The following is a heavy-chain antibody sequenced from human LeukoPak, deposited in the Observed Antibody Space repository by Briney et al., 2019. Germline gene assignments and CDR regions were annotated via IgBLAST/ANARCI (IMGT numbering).Heavy chain of an antibody. CDR2: IIPILGTA. D-gene: IGHD3-22*01. J-gene: IGHJ3*02. Sequence: ASVKVSCKASGGTFSSYAISWVRQAPGQGFEWMGGIIPILGTANYAQKFQGRVTITADESTRTAYMELSSLRSEDTAVYYCARDTDDYYDSSGYLTNIIWGQGTMVTVSS. V-gene: IGHV1-69*13. CDR3: ARDTDDYYDSSGYLTNII. CDR1: GGTFSSYA.